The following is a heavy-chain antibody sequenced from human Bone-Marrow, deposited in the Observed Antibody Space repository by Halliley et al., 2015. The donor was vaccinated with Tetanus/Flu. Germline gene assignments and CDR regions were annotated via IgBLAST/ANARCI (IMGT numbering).Heavy chain of an antibody. V-gene: IGHV4-39*01. CDR1: GGSIDSRNYY. J-gene: IGHJ3*02. CDR2: LSSSGKT. Sequence: TLSLTCTVSGGSIDSRNYYWSWIRQPPGKGLEWIADLSSSGKTYYNPSLRSRVTTSVDPSNNQFSLTLTSVTAADTALYYCARHNVGTSSYIGAPDIWGQGTMVTVSS. CDR3: ARHNVGTSSYIGAPDI. D-gene: IGHD1-26*01.